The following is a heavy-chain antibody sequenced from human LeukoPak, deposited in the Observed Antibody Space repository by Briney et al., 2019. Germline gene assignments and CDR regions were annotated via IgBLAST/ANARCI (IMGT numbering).Heavy chain of an antibody. V-gene: IGHV4-4*07. CDR1: GGSISSYY. CDR2: IYSSGST. Sequence: SETLSLTCTVSGGSISSYYWSWIRQPAGKGLEWIGRIYSSGSTDYNPSLKSRVTMSVDTSKNKFSLKLSSVTAADTAVYYCARGGYYGSGNDFRFDPWGQGTLVTVSS. D-gene: IGHD3-10*01. CDR3: ARGGYYGSGNDFRFDP. J-gene: IGHJ5*02.